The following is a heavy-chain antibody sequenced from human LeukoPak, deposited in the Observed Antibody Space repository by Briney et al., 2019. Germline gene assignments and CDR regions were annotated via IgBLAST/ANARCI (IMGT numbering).Heavy chain of an antibody. Sequence: GGSLRLSCAASGFSFSSYGMHWVRQPPGKGVEWVALISYDGSNKYYADSVKGRFTISRDNSKNTLYLQMNSLRAEDTDLYYCAKDRASAYGSGSYSAFDMGGEGTMVTVSS. CDR3: AKDRASAYGSGSYSAFDM. CDR1: GFSFSSYG. V-gene: IGHV3-30*18. D-gene: IGHD3-10*01. CDR2: ISYDGSNK. J-gene: IGHJ3*02.